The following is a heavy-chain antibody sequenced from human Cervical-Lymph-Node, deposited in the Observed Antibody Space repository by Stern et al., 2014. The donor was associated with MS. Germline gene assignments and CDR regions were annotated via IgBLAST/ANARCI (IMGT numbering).Heavy chain of an antibody. V-gene: IGHV1-18*01. CDR3: ARELKGGSEAASDV. D-gene: IGHD1-14*01. CDR1: GYTFTSYG. CDR2: IRIYNDNA. Sequence: VQLGQSGAEVKKPGASVKVSCKASGYTFTSYGIIWVRQAPGHGLEWIGLIRIYNDNADYAPRFQGRVTMTTDTSTGTVYMELRSLRSDDTAVYYCARELKGGSEAASDVWGQGTKVTVSS. J-gene: IGHJ3*01.